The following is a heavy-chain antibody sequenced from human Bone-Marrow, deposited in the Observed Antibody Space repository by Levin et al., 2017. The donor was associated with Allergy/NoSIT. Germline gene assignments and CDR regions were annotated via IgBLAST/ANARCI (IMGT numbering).Heavy chain of an antibody. CDR3: ARVAAGYGTGWYGGDEN. V-gene: IGHV3-23*01. CDR1: GFTFGSST. J-gene: IGHJ1*01. D-gene: IGHD6-19*01. Sequence: GGSLRLSCATSGFTFGSSTMSWVRQAPGKGLEWVSSIRGSGGSTHYTDSVRGRFTISRDNSKNTLFLQMNSLSVEDTAVYFCARVAAGYGTGWYGGDENWGQGTLVTVSS. CDR2: IRGSGGST.